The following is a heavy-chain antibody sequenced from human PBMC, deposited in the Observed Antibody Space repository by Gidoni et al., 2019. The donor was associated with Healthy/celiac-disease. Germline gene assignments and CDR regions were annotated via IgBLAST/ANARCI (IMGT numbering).Heavy chain of an antibody. D-gene: IGHD4-17*01. CDR2: ISAYNGTP. Sequence: QVQLVQSGAEVKKTGAAVTVTGKAAGYNWTSAGISWVRQAPGQGLEWLGWISAYNGTPTYSPKLQGRVTMTTATSLITAYIELRSLSSDDTAVYYCARLSPTVTTLFSYYGMDVWGQGTTVTVSS. CDR1: GYNWTSAG. V-gene: IGHV1-18*01. J-gene: IGHJ6*02. CDR3: ARLSPTVTTLFSYYGMDV.